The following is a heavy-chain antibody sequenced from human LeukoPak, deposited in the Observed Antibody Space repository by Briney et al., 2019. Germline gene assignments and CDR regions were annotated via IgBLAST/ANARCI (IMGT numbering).Heavy chain of an antibody. D-gene: IGHD2-21*01. J-gene: IGHJ3*01. CDR1: GFTFNHYE. CDR2: ISGSGTTI. CDR3: ARDPVTCDGGTCRSGAFDV. V-gene: IGHV3-48*03. Sequence: PGGSLRLSCAASGFTFNHYEMNWVRQAPGKGLEWISYISGSGTTIYYSDSVKGRFTVSRDNAKNSLYLQMNSLRADDMAVYFCARDPVTCDGGTCRSGAFDVWGQGTLVTVSS.